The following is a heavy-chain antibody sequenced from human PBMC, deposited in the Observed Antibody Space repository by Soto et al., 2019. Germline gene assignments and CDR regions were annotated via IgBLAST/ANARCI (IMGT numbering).Heavy chain of an antibody. V-gene: IGHV3-49*03. CDR3: TRVRITMIVVVNKWFDP. CDR1: GFTFGDYA. J-gene: IGHJ5*02. Sequence: GGSLRLSCTASGFTFGDYAMSWFRQAPGKGLEWVGFIRSKAYGGTTEYAASVKGRFTISRDDSKSIAYLQMNSLKTEDTAVYYCTRVRITMIVVVNKWFDPWGQGTLVTVSS. D-gene: IGHD3-22*01. CDR2: IRSKAYGGTT.